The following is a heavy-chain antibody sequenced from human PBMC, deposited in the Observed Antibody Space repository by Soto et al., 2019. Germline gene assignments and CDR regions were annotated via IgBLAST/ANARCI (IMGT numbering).Heavy chain of an antibody. CDR1: GFTFSDYA. CDR3: AKDPSTGSADY. V-gene: IGHV3-23*01. CDR2: ISGGGFDT. Sequence: GGSLRLSCAPSGFTFSDYAMSWVRQAPGKGLEWVPTISGGGFDTHYADSVKGRFTISRDNVKDTLYIQMNSLRVEDTAVYYCAKDPSTGSADYRGQGTLVTVSS. J-gene: IGHJ4*02. D-gene: IGHD3-9*01.